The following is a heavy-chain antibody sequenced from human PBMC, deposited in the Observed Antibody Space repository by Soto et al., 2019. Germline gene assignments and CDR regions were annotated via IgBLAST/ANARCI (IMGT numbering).Heavy chain of an antibody. CDR2: IYYSGST. J-gene: IGHJ6*02. CDR3: ERVASLYYYDSSGHYGMDV. V-gene: IGHV4-59*01. D-gene: IGHD3-22*01. CDR1: GGSISSYY. Sequence: PSXTLSLTCTVSGGSISSYYWSWIRQPPGKGLEWIGYIYYSGSTNYNPSLKSRVTISVDTSKKQFSLKLSSVTAADTAVYYCERVASLYYYDSSGHYGMDVWGQGATVTVSS.